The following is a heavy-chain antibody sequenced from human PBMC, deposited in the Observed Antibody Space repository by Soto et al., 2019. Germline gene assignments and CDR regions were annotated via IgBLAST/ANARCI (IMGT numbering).Heavy chain of an antibody. Sequence: PGGSLRLSCAASGFTFSSYAMSWVRQAPGKGLEWDSAISGSGGSTYYADSVKGRFTISRDNSKNPLYLQMNSLRAEDTAVYYCAKTIAAAGTSTFDPWGQGTLVTVSS. J-gene: IGHJ5*02. D-gene: IGHD6-13*01. CDR2: ISGSGGST. V-gene: IGHV3-23*01. CDR3: AKTIAAAGTSTFDP. CDR1: GFTFSSYA.